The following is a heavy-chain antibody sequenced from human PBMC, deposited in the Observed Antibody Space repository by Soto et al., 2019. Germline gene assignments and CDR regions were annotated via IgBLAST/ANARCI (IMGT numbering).Heavy chain of an antibody. J-gene: IGHJ4*02. Sequence: ASVKVSCKASGYTFTSYAMQWVRQAPGQRLEWIGWIVVGSGNTKYAQKFQERVTITRDMSTSTAYMELSSLRSEDTAVYYCAAVPPETPDYFDYWGQGTLVTVSS. CDR1: GYTFTSYA. CDR2: IVVGSGNT. CDR3: AAVPPETPDYFDY. V-gene: IGHV1-58*02.